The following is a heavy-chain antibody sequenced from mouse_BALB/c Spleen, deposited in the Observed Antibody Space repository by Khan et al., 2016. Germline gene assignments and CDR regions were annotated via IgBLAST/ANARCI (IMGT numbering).Heavy chain of an antibody. D-gene: IGHD3-2*01. Sequence: QVQLQQSGAELMKPGASVKISCRATGYTFSNYWIEWVKQRPGHGLEWIGEILPGSGSINYNEKFKGKATLTADTSSNTAYIQLRSLTSEDSAVYYCARLGTTRSYFDYWGQGTTLTVSS. V-gene: IGHV1-9*01. CDR3: ARLGTTRSYFDY. CDR1: GYTFSNYW. CDR2: ILPGSGSI. J-gene: IGHJ2*01.